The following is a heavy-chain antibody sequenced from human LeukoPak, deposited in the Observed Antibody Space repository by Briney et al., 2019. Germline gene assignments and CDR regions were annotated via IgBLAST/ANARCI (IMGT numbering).Heavy chain of an antibody. CDR1: GGSISSSSYY. CDR2: IYYSGST. Sequence: SGTLSLTCAVSGGSISSSSYYWGWIRQPPGKGLEWIASIYYSGSTYYNPSLKSRVTISVDTSKNQFSLKLSSVTAADTAVYYCARHPGAFEIWGQGTMVTVSS. J-gene: IGHJ3*02. V-gene: IGHV4-39*01. CDR3: ARHPGAFEI.